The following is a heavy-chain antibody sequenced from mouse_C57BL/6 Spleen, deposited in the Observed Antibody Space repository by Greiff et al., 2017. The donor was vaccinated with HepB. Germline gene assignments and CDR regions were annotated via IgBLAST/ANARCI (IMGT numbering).Heavy chain of an antibody. V-gene: IGHV5-17*01. CDR2: ISSGSSTI. CDR3: ARIDYGYDREDYYGMDD. CDR1: GFTFSDYG. Sequence: EVHLVESGGGLVKPGGSLKLSCAASGFTFSDYGMHWVRQAPEKGLEWVAYISSGSSTIYYADTVKGRYTISRDNAKNTLFLQMTSLRSEDTAMYDCARIDYGYDREDYYGMDDWGQGTSVTVSS. D-gene: IGHD2-2*01. J-gene: IGHJ4*01.